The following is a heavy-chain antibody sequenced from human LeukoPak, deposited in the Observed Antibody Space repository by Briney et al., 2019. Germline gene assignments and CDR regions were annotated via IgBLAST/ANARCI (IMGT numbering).Heavy chain of an antibody. D-gene: IGHD3-9*01. J-gene: IGHJ4*02. CDR3: AAHRDDFLTGYFDY. Sequence: GGSLRLSCPASGFPFSSYDMHWVRQAPGKGLEYVSAISDSGDSTYYADSVKGRFTISRDNARNSLYLQMNSLRAEDTAMYYCAAHRDDFLTGYFDYWGQGTLVTVSS. CDR2: ISDSGDST. V-gene: IGHV3-64*04. CDR1: GFPFSSYD.